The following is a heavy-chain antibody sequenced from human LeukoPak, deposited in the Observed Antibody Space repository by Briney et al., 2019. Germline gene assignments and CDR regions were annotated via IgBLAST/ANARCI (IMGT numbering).Heavy chain of an antibody. CDR2: INPNSGGT. CDR3: ARDRYFDL. J-gene: IGHJ2*01. CDR1: VYTFTGYY. V-gene: IGHV1-2*02. Sequence: GASVKVSCKASVYTFTGYYMYWVRQAPGQGLEWMGWINPNSGGTNYAQKVQGRVTMTRDTSISTAYMELSRLRSDDTAVYYCARDRYFDLWGRGTLVTVSS.